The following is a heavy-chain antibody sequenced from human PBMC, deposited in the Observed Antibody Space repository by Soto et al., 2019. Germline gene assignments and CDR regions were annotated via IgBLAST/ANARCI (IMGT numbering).Heavy chain of an antibody. D-gene: IGHD5-12*01. CDR2: IYYSGST. V-gene: IGHV4-59*01. CDR1: GGSISSYY. Sequence: SETLSLTCTVSGGSISSYYWSWIRQPPGKGLEWIGYIYYSGSTNYNPSLESRVTISVDTSKNQFSLKLRSVTAADTAVYYCARGYGGPDLGIWGQGTMVTVSS. CDR3: ARGYGGPDLGI. J-gene: IGHJ3*02.